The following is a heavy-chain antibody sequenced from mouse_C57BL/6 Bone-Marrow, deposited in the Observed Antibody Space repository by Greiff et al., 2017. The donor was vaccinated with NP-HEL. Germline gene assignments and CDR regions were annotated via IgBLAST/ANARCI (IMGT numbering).Heavy chain of an antibody. V-gene: IGHV1-19*01. J-gene: IGHJ4*01. CDR1: GYTFTDYY. D-gene: IGHD2-4*01. Sequence: VHVKQSGPVLVKPGASVKMSCKASGYTFTDYYMNWVKQSHGKSLEWIGVINPYNGGTSYNQKFKGKATLTVDKSSSTAYMELNSLTSEDSAVYYCARRDDSYYYAMDYWGQGTSVTVSS. CDR3: ARRDDSYYYAMDY. CDR2: INPYNGGT.